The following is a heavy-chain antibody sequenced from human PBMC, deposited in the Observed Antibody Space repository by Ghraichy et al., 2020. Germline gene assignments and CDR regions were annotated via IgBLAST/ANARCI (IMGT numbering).Heavy chain of an antibody. CDR2: VYYSGST. J-gene: IGHJ4*02. Sequence: SETLYLTCSVSGGSIRSYYWSWIRQSPGKGLEWIGFVYYSGSTHYNPSLRSRVTMSADTSKNQFSLDLSSVTAADTAVYYCARHDDNDDFFDNWGQGTLVTVSS. V-gene: IGHV4-59*08. CDR3: ARHDDNDDFFDN. D-gene: IGHD1-1*01. CDR1: GGSIRSYY.